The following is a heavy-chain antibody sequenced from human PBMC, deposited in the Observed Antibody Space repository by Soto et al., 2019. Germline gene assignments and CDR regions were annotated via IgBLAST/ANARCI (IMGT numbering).Heavy chain of an antibody. CDR2: IVVGSGNT. CDR3: AALPVTIFGVVILEYFDY. V-gene: IGHV1-58*01. CDR1: GFTFTSSA. D-gene: IGHD3-3*01. J-gene: IGHJ4*02. Sequence: QMQLVQSGPEVKKPGTSVKVFCKASGFTFTSSAVQWVRQARGQRLEWIGWIVVGSGNTNYAQKFQERVTITRDMSTSTAYMELSSLRSEDTAVYYCAALPVTIFGVVILEYFDYWGQGTLVTVSS.